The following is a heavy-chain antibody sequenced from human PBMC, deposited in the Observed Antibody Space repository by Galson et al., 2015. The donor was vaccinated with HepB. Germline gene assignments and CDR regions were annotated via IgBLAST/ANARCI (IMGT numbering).Heavy chain of an antibody. Sequence: ETLSLTCAVYGGSFSGYYWSWIRQPPGKGLEWIGEINHSGSTNYNPSLKSRVTISVDTSKNQFSLKLSSVTAADTAVYYCARGQPSRSTVTTFSYWGQGTLVTVSS. V-gene: IGHV4-34*01. CDR2: INHSGST. CDR3: ARGQPSRSTVTTFSY. D-gene: IGHD4-17*01. J-gene: IGHJ4*02. CDR1: GGSFSGYY.